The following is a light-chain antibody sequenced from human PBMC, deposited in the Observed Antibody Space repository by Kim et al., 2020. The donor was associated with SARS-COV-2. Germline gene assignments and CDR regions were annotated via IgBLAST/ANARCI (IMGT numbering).Light chain of an antibody. CDR3: KSRDSSGNLLV. V-gene: IGLV3-19*01. CDR1: NLRTDY. CDR2: AKN. Sequence: ALGQTVRITCQGDNLRTDYASWYQQKPGQAPVLVIFAKNNRPSGITDRFSGSNSGNTASLTITGAQAEDEADYYCKSRDSSGNLLVFGGGTQMTVL. J-gene: IGLJ2*01.